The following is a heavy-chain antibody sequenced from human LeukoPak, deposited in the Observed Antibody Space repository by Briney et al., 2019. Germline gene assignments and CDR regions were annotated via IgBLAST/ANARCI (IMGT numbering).Heavy chain of an antibody. CDR1: GGSISSYY. CDR3: ARGGYDFWSGSKNWFDP. Sequence: SETLSLTCTVSGGSISSYYWSWIRQPPGKGREWIGYIYYRGSTNYNPSLKSRVTISVDTSKNQFSLKLSSVTAADTAVYYCARGGYDFWSGSKNWFDPWGQGTLVTVSS. J-gene: IGHJ5*02. CDR2: IYYRGST. D-gene: IGHD3-3*01. V-gene: IGHV4-59*01.